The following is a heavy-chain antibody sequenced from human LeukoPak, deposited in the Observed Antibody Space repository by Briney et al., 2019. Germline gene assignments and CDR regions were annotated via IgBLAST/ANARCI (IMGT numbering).Heavy chain of an antibody. D-gene: IGHD6-13*01. CDR1: GFTFSSYG. Sequence: GRSLRLSCAASGFTFSSYGMHWVRQAPGKGLEWVAVISYDGSNKYYADSVKGRFTISRDNSKYTLYLQMNSLRAEDTAVYYCAKDRAGPFDYWGQGTLVTVSS. CDR3: AKDRAGPFDY. V-gene: IGHV3-30*18. J-gene: IGHJ4*02. CDR2: ISYDGSNK.